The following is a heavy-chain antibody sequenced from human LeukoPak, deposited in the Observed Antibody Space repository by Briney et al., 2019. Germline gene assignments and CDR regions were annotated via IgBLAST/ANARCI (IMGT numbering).Heavy chain of an antibody. D-gene: IGHD3-22*01. CDR1: GLTFSSYS. CDR3: ARAGWDSSGPQYYFDY. J-gene: IGHJ4*02. CDR2: ISSSSYI. Sequence: GGSLRLSCAASGLTFSSYSMNWVRQAPGKGLEWVSSISSSSYIYYADSVKGRFTISRDNAKNSLYLQMNSLRAEDTAVYYCARAGWDSSGPQYYFDYWGQGTLVTVSS. V-gene: IGHV3-21*01.